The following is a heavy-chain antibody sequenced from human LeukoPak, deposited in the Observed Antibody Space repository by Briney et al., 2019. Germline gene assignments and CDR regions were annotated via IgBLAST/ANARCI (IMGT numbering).Heavy chain of an antibody. J-gene: IGHJ4*02. CDR3: ARGQGASWDTAMVTDH. CDR1: GCTFTSHG. D-gene: IGHD5-18*01. Sequence: ASVKVSCKASGCTFTSHGISWVRQAPGQGLEWMGWISTYNGNTNYAQKFQGRVTMTTDTSTTTAYMELRSLRSDDTAVYYCARGQGASWDTAMVTDHWGQGTLVTVSS. V-gene: IGHV1-18*01. CDR2: ISTYNGNT.